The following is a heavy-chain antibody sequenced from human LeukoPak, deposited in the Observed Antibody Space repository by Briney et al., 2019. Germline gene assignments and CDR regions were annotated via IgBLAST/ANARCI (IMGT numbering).Heavy chain of an antibody. CDR2: MSISGGT. Sequence: SETLSLTCSVSGGPFSSYYRSWIRQPAGKGLEWIGRMSISGGTNYNPSLKSRVTMSVDTPKNQFSLRLSSVTAADTAVYYCARRPSGSNGFDYWGQGTLVTVSS. D-gene: IGHD1-26*01. CDR1: GGPFSSYY. V-gene: IGHV4-4*07. CDR3: ARRPSGSNGFDY. J-gene: IGHJ4*02.